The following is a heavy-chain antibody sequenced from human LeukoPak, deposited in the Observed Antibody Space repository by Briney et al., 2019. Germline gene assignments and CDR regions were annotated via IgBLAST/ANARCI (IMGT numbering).Heavy chain of an antibody. Sequence: GGSLRLSCAASGFTFDDYAMHWVRQAPGKGLEWVSGISWNSGSIGYADSVKGRFTISRDNAKSSLYLQMNSLRAEDTALYYCAKGYWFDPWGQGTLVTVSS. J-gene: IGHJ5*02. CDR3: AKGYWFDP. CDR2: ISWNSGSI. CDR1: GFTFDDYA. V-gene: IGHV3-9*01.